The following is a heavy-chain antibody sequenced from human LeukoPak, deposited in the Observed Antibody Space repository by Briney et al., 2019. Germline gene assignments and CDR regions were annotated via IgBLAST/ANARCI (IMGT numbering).Heavy chain of an antibody. V-gene: IGHV3-20*04. CDR2: INWNGGST. D-gene: IGHD4-17*01. CDR1: GFTFYDYG. J-gene: IGHJ4*02. Sequence: GGSLRLSCAASGFTFYDYGMSWVRQAPGKGLEWVSGINWNGGSTVYADSVKGRFTISRENAKNSLYLQMNSLRAEDTALYYCAGTTVTTGPGGDYWGQGTLVTVSS. CDR3: AGTTVTTGPGGDY.